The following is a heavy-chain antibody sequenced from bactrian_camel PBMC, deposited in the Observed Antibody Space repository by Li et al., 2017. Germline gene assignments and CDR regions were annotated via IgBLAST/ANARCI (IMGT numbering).Heavy chain of an antibody. Sequence: DVQLVESGGGLIQPGGSLTLSCAASGFTFSTYAMNWVRQAPGKGLEWVSDINSSGRSTNYAGSVKGRFTISRDNAKNTLYLQLNSLKIEDTAMYFCVRADHTCFYDWGQGTQVTVS. V-gene: IGHV3S42*01. D-gene: IGHD1*01. CDR1: GFTFSTYA. CDR2: INSSGRST. J-gene: IGHJ4*01. CDR3: VRADHTCFYD.